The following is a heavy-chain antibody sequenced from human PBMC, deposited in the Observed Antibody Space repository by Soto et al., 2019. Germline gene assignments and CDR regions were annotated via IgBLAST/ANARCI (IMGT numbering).Heavy chain of an antibody. CDR2: ISYDGSNK. V-gene: IGHV3-30*18. D-gene: IGHD6-19*01. CDR1: GFTFSSYG. CDR3: AKDRGSGWTLDY. Sequence: QVQLVESGGGVVQPGRSLRLSCAASGFTFSSYGMHWVRQAPGKGLEWVAVISYDGSNKYYADSVKGRFTISRDNSKNRLYLQMNSLRAEDTAVYYCAKDRGSGWTLDYWGQGTLVTVSS. J-gene: IGHJ4*02.